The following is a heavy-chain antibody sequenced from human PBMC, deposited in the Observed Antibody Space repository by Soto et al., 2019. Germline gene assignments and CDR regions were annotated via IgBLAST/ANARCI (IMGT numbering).Heavy chain of an antibody. D-gene: IGHD2-2*02. V-gene: IGHV3-74*01. CDR1: RFTFSSYW. CDR3: ARDPGGCSSTSCYRGWFDP. J-gene: IGHJ5*02. Sequence: EVQLVESGGGLVQPGGSLRLSCAASRFTFSSYWMHWVRQTPGKGLVWVSRINSDGSITSYADSVKGRFTISSDHAKNTLYLQMNSLRAEDTAVYYCARDPGGCSSTSCYRGWFDPWGQGTLVTVSS. CDR2: INSDGSIT.